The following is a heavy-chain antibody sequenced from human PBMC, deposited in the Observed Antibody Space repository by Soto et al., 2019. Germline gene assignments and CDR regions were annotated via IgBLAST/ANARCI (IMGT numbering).Heavy chain of an antibody. J-gene: IGHJ4*02. CDR1: GFSLSSYT. CDR2: ISITGSCI. V-gene: IGHV3-21*01. D-gene: IGHD5-18*01. CDR3: ARGAIRGYSYGHSDY. Sequence: PGGSLRLSCAASGFSLSSYTMDWVRQAPGKGLQWVSSISITGSCIYYADSVKGRFAISRDNAQNSLYLYMNSLRAEDTAVYYCARGAIRGYSYGHSDYWGQGTLVTVSS.